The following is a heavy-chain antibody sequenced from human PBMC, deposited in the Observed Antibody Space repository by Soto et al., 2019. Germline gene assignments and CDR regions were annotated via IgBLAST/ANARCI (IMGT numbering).Heavy chain of an antibody. Sequence: GKGLDWVSGINWNGGSTGYADSVKGRFTISRDNTKNSLYLQMNSWRAEDTAFYFFFFQAEDGIRDTVTVSAFLLNRSSDL. CDR2: INWNGGST. J-gene: IGHJ2*01. D-gene: IGHD4-17*01. V-gene: IGHV3-20*03. CDR3: FFQAEDGIRDTVTVSAFLLNRSSDL.